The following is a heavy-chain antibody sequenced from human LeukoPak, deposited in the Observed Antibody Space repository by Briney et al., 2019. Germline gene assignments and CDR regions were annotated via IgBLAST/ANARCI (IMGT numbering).Heavy chain of an antibody. CDR1: GFTFDDYA. Sequence: SLRLSCAASGFTFDDYAMHWVRQAPGRGLEWVSGISWNSGSIGYADSVKGRFTISRDNAKNSLYLQMNSLGAEDTAVYYCASTIGSAGTQYWGQGTLVTVSS. D-gene: IGHD6-13*01. CDR2: ISWNSGSI. V-gene: IGHV3-9*01. CDR3: ASTIGSAGTQY. J-gene: IGHJ4*02.